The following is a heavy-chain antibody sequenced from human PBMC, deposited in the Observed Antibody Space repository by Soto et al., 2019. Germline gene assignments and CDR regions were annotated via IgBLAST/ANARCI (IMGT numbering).Heavy chain of an antibody. Sequence: QVQLQESGPGLVKPSQTLSLTCTVSGGSISSGGYYWSWIRQHPGKGLEWIGYIYYSGSTYYNPSLKSRVTISVDTSTAADTAVYYCARDHDSQDAVDIWGQGTMVTVSS. CDR1: GGSISSGGYY. J-gene: IGHJ3*02. CDR3: DI. V-gene: IGHV4-31*03. CDR2: IYYSGST. D-gene: IGHD2-15*01.